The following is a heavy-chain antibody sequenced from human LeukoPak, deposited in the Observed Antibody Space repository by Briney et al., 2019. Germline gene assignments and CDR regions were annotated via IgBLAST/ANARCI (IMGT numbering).Heavy chain of an antibody. CDR2: IFYSGIT. J-gene: IGHJ4*02. Sequence: SETLSLTCTASGGSISGSLYYWGWIRQPPGKGLEWIGSIFYSGITYYNPSLQSRVTISVDTSKSQFSLHLSSVTAADTALYYCARIIVVTSTDYFDSWGQGTLVTVSS. V-gene: IGHV4-39*01. CDR1: GGSISGSLYY. CDR3: ARIIVVTSTDYFDS. D-gene: IGHD2/OR15-2a*01.